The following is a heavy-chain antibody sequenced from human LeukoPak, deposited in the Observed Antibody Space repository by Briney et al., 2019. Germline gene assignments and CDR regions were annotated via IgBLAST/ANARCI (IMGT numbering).Heavy chain of an antibody. J-gene: IGHJ5*02. CDR1: GGSISSSTYY. CDR3: ARAEGSSRGNLFDP. V-gene: IGHV4-39*07. D-gene: IGHD6-13*01. CDR2: IYYSGST. Sequence: SETLSLTCTVSGGSISSSTYYWGWIRQPPGRGLGWIGSIYYSGSTYYNPSLKSRVTISVDTSNNHFSLKLSSVTAADTAVYYCARAEGSSRGNLFDPWGQGTLVTVSS.